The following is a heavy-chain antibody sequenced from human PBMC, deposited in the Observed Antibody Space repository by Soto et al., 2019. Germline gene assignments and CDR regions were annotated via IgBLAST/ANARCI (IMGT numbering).Heavy chain of an antibody. CDR1: GGSISSGGYY. Sequence: PSETLSLTCTVSGGSISSGGYYWSWIRQHPGKGLEWIGYIYYSGSTYYNPSLKSRVTISVDTSKNQFSLKLSSVTAADTAVYYCAARDIVATIFDYWGQGTLVTVSS. CDR3: AARDIVATIFDY. CDR2: IYYSGST. D-gene: IGHD5-12*01. J-gene: IGHJ4*02. V-gene: IGHV4-31*03.